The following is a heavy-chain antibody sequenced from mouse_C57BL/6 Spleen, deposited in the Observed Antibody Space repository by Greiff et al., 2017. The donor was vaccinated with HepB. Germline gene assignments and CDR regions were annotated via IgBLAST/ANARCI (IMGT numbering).Heavy chain of an antibody. V-gene: IGHV1-76*01. J-gene: IGHJ1*03. CDR2: IYPGSGNT. CDR3: ARGSPWYFDV. CDR1: GYTFTDYY. Sequence: QVQLQQSGAELVRPGASVKLSCKASGYTFTDYYINWVKQRPGQGLEWIARIYPGSGNTYYNEKFKGKATLTAEKSSSTAYMQLSSLTSEDSAVYFCARGSPWYFDVWGTGTTVTVSS.